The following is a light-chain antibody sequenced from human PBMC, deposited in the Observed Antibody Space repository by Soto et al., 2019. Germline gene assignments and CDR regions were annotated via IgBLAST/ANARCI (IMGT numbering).Light chain of an antibody. V-gene: IGKV1-12*01. CDR1: QGISSS. CDR2: AAS. CDR3: QQAHSFPRT. Sequence: DIQMTQSPSAVSASVGDRVTITCRASQGISSSLAWYQQKPGKGPTLLIYAASSLQSGVPSRFSGSGSGTDFTLTIIILQPEDFATYFCQQAHSFPRTFGHGTRLEIK. J-gene: IGKJ2*01.